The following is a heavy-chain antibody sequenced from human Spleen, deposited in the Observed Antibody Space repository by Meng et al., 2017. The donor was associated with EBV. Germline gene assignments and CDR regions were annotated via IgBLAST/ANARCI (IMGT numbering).Heavy chain of an antibody. Sequence: QLHEAGPGLVKPSGTLSPTCAVSGGSISSGNWWTWVRQPPGKGLEWIGEIYHSGSTSYNPSLKSRVTISVDKSKNQFSLKLSSVTAADTAVYYCARFGSVEVFDYWGQGTLVTVSS. CDR2: IYHSGST. CDR1: GGSISSGNW. J-gene: IGHJ4*02. D-gene: IGHD3-10*01. CDR3: ARFGSVEVFDY. V-gene: IGHV4-4*02.